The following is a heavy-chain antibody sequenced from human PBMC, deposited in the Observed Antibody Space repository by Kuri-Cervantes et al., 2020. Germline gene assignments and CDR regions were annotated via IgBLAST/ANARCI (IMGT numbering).Heavy chain of an antibody. CDR2: IKQDGSEK. CDR1: GFTFSGSA. J-gene: IGHJ6*03. Sequence: GESLKISCAASGFTFSGSAIHWVRQASGKGLEWVANIKQDGSEKYYVDPVKGRFTISRDNAKNSLYLQMNSLRAEDTAVYYCARTLGTDYYYYYMDVWGKGTTVTVSS. V-gene: IGHV3-7*01. D-gene: IGHD1-1*01. CDR3: ARTLGTDYYYYYMDV.